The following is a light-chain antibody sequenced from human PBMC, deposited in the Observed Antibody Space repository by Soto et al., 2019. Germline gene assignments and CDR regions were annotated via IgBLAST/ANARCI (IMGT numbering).Light chain of an antibody. CDR3: SAYSAGSTLLV. Sequence: QSAPTQPASVSGSPGQTITISCSGTRTDIGGYNLVSWYQQHPGKAPKLLIHEVSNRPSGISNRFNASKSDNMASLTISGLRAEDEADYYCSAYSAGSTLLVFGTGTKLTVL. CDR1: RTDIGGYNL. J-gene: IGLJ1*01. CDR2: EVS. V-gene: IGLV2-14*01.